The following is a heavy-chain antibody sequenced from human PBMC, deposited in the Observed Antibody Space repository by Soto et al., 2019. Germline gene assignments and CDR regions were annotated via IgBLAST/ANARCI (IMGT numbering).Heavy chain of an antibody. Sequence: SETLTLTCTVSGGSISSSSYYWCWIRQPPGKGLEWIGSIYYSGSTYYNPSLKSRVTISVDTSKNQFSLKLSSVTAADTAVYYCARPNQDTVTNIWFDPWGQGTLVTVSS. CDR2: IYYSGST. CDR1: GGSISSSSYY. CDR3: ARPNQDTVTNIWFDP. D-gene: IGHD4-4*01. V-gene: IGHV4-39*01. J-gene: IGHJ5*02.